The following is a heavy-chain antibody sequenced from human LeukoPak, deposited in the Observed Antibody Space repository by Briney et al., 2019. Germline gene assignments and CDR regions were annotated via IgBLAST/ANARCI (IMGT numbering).Heavy chain of an antibody. V-gene: IGHV1-18*01. Sequence: GASVKVSCKASGYTFTSYGISWVRQAPGQGLEWMGWIIAYNGKTNYAQKLQSRVTMTTDTSTSTAYMELRSLRSDDTAVYYCARDRNYDFWSGYLGKPKDDYWGQGTLVTVSS. D-gene: IGHD3-3*01. J-gene: IGHJ4*02. CDR1: GYTFTSYG. CDR3: ARDRNYDFWSGYLGKPKDDY. CDR2: IIAYNGKT.